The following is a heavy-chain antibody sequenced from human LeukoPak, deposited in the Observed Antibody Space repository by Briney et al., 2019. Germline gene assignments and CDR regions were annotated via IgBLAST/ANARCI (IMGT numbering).Heavy chain of an antibody. CDR1: GFTFSSYE. CDR2: ISSSGSTI. Sequence: PGGSLRLSCAASGFTFSSYEMNWVRQAPGKGLEWVSYISSSGSTIYYADSVKGRFTISRDNAKNSLYLQMNSLRAEDTAVYYCARERHYGPTRGVYGMDVWGQGTTVTVSS. J-gene: IGHJ6*02. D-gene: IGHD3-10*01. V-gene: IGHV3-48*03. CDR3: ARERHYGPTRGVYGMDV.